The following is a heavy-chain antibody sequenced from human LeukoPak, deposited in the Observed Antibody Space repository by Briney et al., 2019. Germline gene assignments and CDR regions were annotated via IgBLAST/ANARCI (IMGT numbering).Heavy chain of an antibody. D-gene: IGHD2-2*01. Sequence: ASVKVSCKASGYTFTGYYMHWVRQAPGQGLEWMGIINPSGGSTSYAQKFQGRVTMTRDMSTSTVYMELSSLRSEDTAVYYCARMGEDCSSTSCYRDYYYYYMDVWGKGTTVTVSS. V-gene: IGHV1-46*01. J-gene: IGHJ6*03. CDR1: GYTFTGYY. CDR2: INPSGGST. CDR3: ARMGEDCSSTSCYRDYYYYYMDV.